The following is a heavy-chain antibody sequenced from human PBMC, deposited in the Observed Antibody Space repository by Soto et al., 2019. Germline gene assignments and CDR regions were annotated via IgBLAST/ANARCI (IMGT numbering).Heavy chain of an antibody. CDR3: ARGGRVYSYGYPFDY. V-gene: IGHV3-72*01. J-gene: IGHJ4*02. CDR1: GFTFSDHY. CDR2: TRNKANGYTT. Sequence: EVLVVESGGGLVQPGGSLRLSCAASGFTFSDHYMDWVRQAPGKGLEWVGRTRNKANGYTTEYATSVKGRFTISKDDSKNSLYLQMNSLKTEDTAVYYCARGGRVYSYGYPFDYWGQGTLVTVSS. D-gene: IGHD5-18*01.